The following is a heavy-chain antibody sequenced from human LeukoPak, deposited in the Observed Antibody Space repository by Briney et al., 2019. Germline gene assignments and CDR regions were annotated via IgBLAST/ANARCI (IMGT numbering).Heavy chain of an antibody. D-gene: IGHD2/OR15-2a*01. CDR3: ARGGTNKRRRVDY. CDR1: GGSISSYY. CDR2: IYYSGST. J-gene: IGHJ4*02. V-gene: IGHV4-59*12. Sequence: PSETLSLTCTVSGGSISSYYWSWIRQPPGKGLEWIGYIYYSGSTNYNPSLKSRVTISVDTSKNQFSLKLSSVTAADTAVYYCARGGTNKRRRVDYWGQGTLVTVSS.